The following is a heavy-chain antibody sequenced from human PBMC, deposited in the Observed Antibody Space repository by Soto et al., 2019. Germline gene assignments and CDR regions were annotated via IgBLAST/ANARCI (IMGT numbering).Heavy chain of an antibody. CDR3: ARDPSSYCSGGSCPYYMDV. Sequence: GASVKVSCKASGYTFTSYDINWVRQATGQGLEWMGWMNPNSGNTGYAQKFQGRVTMTRNTSISTAYMELSSLRSKDTAVYYCARDPSSYCSGGSCPYYMDVWGKGTTVTVSS. D-gene: IGHD2-15*01. V-gene: IGHV1-8*01. CDR1: GYTFTSYD. CDR2: MNPNSGNT. J-gene: IGHJ6*03.